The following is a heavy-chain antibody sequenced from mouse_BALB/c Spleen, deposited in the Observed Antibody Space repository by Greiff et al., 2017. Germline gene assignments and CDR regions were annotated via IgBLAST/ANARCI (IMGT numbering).Heavy chain of an antibody. CDR1: GFTFSDYG. CDR2: ISNLAYSI. Sequence: EVKLMESGGGLVQPGGSRKLSCAASGFTFSDYGMAWVRQAPGKGPEWVAFISNLAYSIYYADTVTGRFTISRENAKNTLYLEMSSLKSEDTAMYYCARLGGSGAMDYWGQGTSVTVSS. J-gene: IGHJ4*01. D-gene: IGHD3-2*02. CDR3: ARLGGSGAMDY. V-gene: IGHV5-15*01.